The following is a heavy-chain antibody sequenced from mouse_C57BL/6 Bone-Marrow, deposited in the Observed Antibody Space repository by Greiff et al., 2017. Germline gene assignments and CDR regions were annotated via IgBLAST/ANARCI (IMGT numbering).Heavy chain of an antibody. Sequence: QLQQSGAELVKPGASVKLSCTASGFNIKDYYMHWVKQRTEQGLEWIGRTDPEDGETKYAPKFQGKATITADTSSNTAYLQLSSLTSEDTSVYYCARSITTVVAPHWYFDVWGTGTTVTVSS. CDR3: ARSITTVVAPHWYFDV. CDR1: GFNIKDYY. D-gene: IGHD1-1*01. J-gene: IGHJ1*03. V-gene: IGHV14-2*01. CDR2: TDPEDGET.